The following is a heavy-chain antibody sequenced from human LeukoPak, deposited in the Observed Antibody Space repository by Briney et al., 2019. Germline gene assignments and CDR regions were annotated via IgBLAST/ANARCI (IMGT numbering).Heavy chain of an antibody. Sequence: SETLSLTCTVSGGSISSYYWSWIWQPPGKGLEWIGYIYYSGSTNYNPSLKSRVTISVKTSKNQFSLKLSSVTAADTAVYYCARVGARRYCSSTSCFGYYYYMDVWGKGTTVTISS. D-gene: IGHD2-2*01. V-gene: IGHV4-59*01. CDR2: IYYSGST. J-gene: IGHJ6*03. CDR3: ARVGARRYCSSTSCFGYYYYMDV. CDR1: GGSISSYY.